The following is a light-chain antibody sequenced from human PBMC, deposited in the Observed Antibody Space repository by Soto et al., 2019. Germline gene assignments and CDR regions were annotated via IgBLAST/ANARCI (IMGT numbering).Light chain of an antibody. J-gene: IGLJ3*02. CDR2: EVS. CDR3: SSYISTSALV. V-gene: IGLV2-14*01. Sequence: QSALTQPASVSGSPGQSITISCTGTSSDIGTYNSVSWYQHHPGKAPKLIIHEVSNRPSGVSNRFSGSKSGNTASLTISGLETEDEAYYYCSSYISTSALVFGGGTKVTVL. CDR1: SSDIGTYNS.